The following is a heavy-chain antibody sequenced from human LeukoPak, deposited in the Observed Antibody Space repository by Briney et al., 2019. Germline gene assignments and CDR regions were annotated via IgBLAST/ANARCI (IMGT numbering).Heavy chain of an antibody. CDR2: INGGGDIM. J-gene: IGHJ3*02. CDR1: GFSLRAYV. Sequence: SGGSLRLYCAASGFSLRAYVLVWVRQAPGKGLDWVSTINGGGDIMMYEDFVKSRFTITRDNSKNTFYLQMNSMRVEYTAVYYCAMRDRVYGLDIWGQGTMVTVSS. V-gene: IGHV3-23*01. D-gene: IGHD2-8*01. CDR3: AMRDRVYGLDI.